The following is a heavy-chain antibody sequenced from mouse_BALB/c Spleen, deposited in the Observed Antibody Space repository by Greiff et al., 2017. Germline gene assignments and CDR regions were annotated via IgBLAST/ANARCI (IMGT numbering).Heavy chain of an antibody. V-gene: IGHV7-3*02. D-gene: IGHD2-2*01. CDR2: IRNKANGYTT. Sequence: EVQRVESGGGLVQPGGSLRLSCATSGFTFTDYYMSWVRQPPGKALEWLGFIRNKANGYTTEYSASVKGRFTISRDNSQSILYLQMNTLRAEDSATYYCARDGYDDYAMDYWGQGTSVTVSS. J-gene: IGHJ4*01. CDR1: GFTFTDYY. CDR3: ARDGYDDYAMDY.